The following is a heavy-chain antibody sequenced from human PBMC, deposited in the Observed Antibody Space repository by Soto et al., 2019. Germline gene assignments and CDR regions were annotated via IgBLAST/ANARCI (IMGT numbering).Heavy chain of an antibody. V-gene: IGHV3-21*01. Sequence: GRSLRLCYAASGFTFGSYSINWVRQAPGKGLEWVSSISSSSSYIYYADSVKGRFTISRDNAKNSLYLQMNSLRAEDTAVYYCARDLLSSQDAFDIWGQGTMVTVSS. J-gene: IGHJ3*02. CDR2: ISSSSSYI. D-gene: IGHD2-2*01. CDR3: ARDLLSSQDAFDI. CDR1: GFTFGSYS.